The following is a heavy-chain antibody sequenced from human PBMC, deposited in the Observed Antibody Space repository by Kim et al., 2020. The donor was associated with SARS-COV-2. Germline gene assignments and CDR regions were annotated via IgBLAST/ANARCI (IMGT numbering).Heavy chain of an antibody. J-gene: IGHJ6*02. CDR2: INPSSGNA. CDR1: GYTFTNYY. CDR3: ATCVQTHFRYYGFDV. V-gene: IGHV1-2*02. Sequence: ASVKVSCKASGYTFTNYYIHWLRQAPGQGLEWMGWINPSSGNAKYALKFQGRVTLTRDTSISTVYMDLSRLTSDATALYYCATCVQTHFRYYGFDVWGQGTTITVSS. D-gene: IGHD1-1*01.